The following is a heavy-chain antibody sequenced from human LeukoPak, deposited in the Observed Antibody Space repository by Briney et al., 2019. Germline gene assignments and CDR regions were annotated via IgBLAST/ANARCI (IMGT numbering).Heavy chain of an antibody. CDR2: ISYDGSNK. CDR3: AKGGGYCTNGVCLFDY. CDR1: GFTFSSYG. J-gene: IGHJ4*02. D-gene: IGHD2-8*01. Sequence: PGRSLRLSCAASGFTFSSYGMHWVRQAPGKGLEWVAVISYDGSNKYYADSVKGRFAISRDNSKNTLYLQMNSLRAEDTAVYYCAKGGGYCTNGVCLFDYWGQGTLVTVSS. V-gene: IGHV3-30*18.